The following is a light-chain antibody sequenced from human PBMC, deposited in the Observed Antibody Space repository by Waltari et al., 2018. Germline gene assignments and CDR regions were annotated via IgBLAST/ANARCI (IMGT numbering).Light chain of an antibody. CDR2: DAS. J-gene: IGKJ2*01. CDR1: QDIKKN. Sequence: DIEMTQSPPSLSAFVGDSVTITCQASQDIKKNLNWFKRQPGKPPQILIYDASRWQTGVPSTCGGVGAGTAFRLTISSFQPDDSATYYCQQYDFLPYTFGHGTSLEIK. CDR3: QQYDFLPYT. V-gene: IGKV1-33*01.